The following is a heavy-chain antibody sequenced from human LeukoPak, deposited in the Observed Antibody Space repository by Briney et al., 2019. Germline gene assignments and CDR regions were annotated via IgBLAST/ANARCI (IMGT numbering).Heavy chain of an antibody. V-gene: IGHV3-9*01. Sequence: GGFLRLSCAASGFTFDDYAMHWVRQAPGKGLEWVSGISWNSGSIGYADSVKGRFTISRDNAKNSLYLQMNSLRAEDTALYYCAKDTQIAAAAPDAFDIWGQGTMVTVSS. CDR1: GFTFDDYA. CDR3: AKDTQIAAAAPDAFDI. J-gene: IGHJ3*02. D-gene: IGHD6-13*01. CDR2: ISWNSGSI.